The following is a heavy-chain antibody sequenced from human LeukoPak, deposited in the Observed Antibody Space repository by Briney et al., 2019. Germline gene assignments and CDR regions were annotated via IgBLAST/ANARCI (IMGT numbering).Heavy chain of an antibody. CDR2: INHSGRT. V-gene: IGHV4-34*01. J-gene: IGHJ5*02. CDR1: GGSFSGYY. Sequence: SETLSLTCAVYGGSFSGYYWSWIRQPPGKGLEWIGEINHSGRTNYNPSLKSPLTISVDTCKNQFSLKLSSVTAADTAVYYCATLQGSYGVSWFDPWGEGTLVTVSS. D-gene: IGHD5-18*01. CDR3: ATLQGSYGVSWFDP.